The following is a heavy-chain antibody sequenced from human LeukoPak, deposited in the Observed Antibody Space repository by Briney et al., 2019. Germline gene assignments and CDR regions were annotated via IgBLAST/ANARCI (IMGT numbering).Heavy chain of an antibody. Sequence: PGGSLRLSCAASGFTFSSYGMHWVRQAPGKGLEWVAVIRYDGSNKYYADSVKGRFTISRDNSKNTLYLQMNSLRAEDTAVYYCAKDRNYYDSSGYYWHWGQGTLVTVSS. CDR3: AKDRNYYDSSGYYWH. D-gene: IGHD3-22*01. CDR1: GFTFSSYG. J-gene: IGHJ4*02. V-gene: IGHV3-30*02. CDR2: IRYDGSNK.